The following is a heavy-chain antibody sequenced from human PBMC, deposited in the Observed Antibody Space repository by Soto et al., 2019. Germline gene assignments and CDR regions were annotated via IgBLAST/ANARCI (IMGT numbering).Heavy chain of an antibody. CDR3: ATSSPRPQYDFWSGYHDAFDI. CDR1: GYTLTELS. D-gene: IGHD3-3*01. Sequence: PSVKVSCKVSGYTLTELSMHWVRQAPGKGLEWMGGFDPEDGETIYAQKFQGRVTMTEDTSTDTAYMELSSLRSEDTAVYYCATSSPRPQYDFWSGYHDAFDIWGQGTMVTV. V-gene: IGHV1-24*01. J-gene: IGHJ3*02. CDR2: FDPEDGET.